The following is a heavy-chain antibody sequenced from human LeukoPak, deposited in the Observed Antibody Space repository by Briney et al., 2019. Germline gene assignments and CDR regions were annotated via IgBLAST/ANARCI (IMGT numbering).Heavy chain of an antibody. D-gene: IGHD4-17*01. CDR2: ISGSGGST. CDR1: AFTFSSYA. J-gene: IGHJ4*02. V-gene: IGHV3-23*01. Sequence: GGSLRLSCSASAFTFSSYAMSWVPQAPGKGLEWVSAISGSGGSTYYADSVKGRFTISRANSKNTLYLQLNRPLAQGTAVNNCAKSQITTVTTRGYYFDYWGQGTLVTVSS. CDR3: AKSQITTVTTRGYYFDY.